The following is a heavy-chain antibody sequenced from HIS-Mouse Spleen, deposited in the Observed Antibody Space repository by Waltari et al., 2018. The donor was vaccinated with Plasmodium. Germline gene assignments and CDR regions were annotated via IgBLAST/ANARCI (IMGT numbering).Heavy chain of an antibody. CDR1: GYTFTGYY. D-gene: IGHD6-13*01. V-gene: IGHV1-2*02. CDR2: INPNRGGT. Sequence: QVQLVQSGAEVKKPGASVKVSCKASGYTFTGYYMHWVRQAPGQGLEWMGWINPNRGGTNYAKKFQGRATMTRDTAISTAYMELSRLRSDDTAVYYCARDLAAAGHFDYWGQGTLVTVSS. J-gene: IGHJ4*02. CDR3: ARDLAAAGHFDY.